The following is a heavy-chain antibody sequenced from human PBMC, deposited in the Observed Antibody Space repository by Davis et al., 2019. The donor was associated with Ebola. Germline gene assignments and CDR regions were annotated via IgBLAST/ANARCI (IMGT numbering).Heavy chain of an antibody. CDR3: ARETLYDFWGGYSPLLFPGNFDY. CDR1: GFTFSSYS. V-gene: IGHV3-48*02. J-gene: IGHJ4*02. CDR2: ISGGSGTI. D-gene: IGHD3-3*01. Sequence: GGSLRLSCTASGFTFSSYSMNWVRQAPGKGLEWVSYISGGSGTIYYADSVKGRFTISRDNAKNSVSLQMNGLRDEDTAVYYCARETLYDFWGGYSPLLFPGNFDYWGQGSLVTVSS.